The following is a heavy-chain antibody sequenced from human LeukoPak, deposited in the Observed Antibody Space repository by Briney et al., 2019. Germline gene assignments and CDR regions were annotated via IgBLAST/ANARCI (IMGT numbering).Heavy chain of an antibody. J-gene: IGHJ4*02. D-gene: IGHD6-13*01. CDR1: GFTFSSYS. V-gene: IGHV3-48*04. Sequence: HPGGSLRLSCAASGFTFSSYSMNWVRQAPGKGLEWVSYISSSSSTIYYADSVKGRFTISRDNAKNSLYLQMNSLRAEDTAVYYCARDGYMAPFDCWGQGTLVTVSS. CDR2: ISSSSSTI. CDR3: ARDGYMAPFDC.